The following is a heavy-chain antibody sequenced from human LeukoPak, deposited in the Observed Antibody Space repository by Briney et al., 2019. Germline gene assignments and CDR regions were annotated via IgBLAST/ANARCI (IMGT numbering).Heavy chain of an antibody. D-gene: IGHD6-6*01. J-gene: IGHJ4*02. CDR3: ARERVENQQLVGGNY. CDR1: GLTVSSNY. CDR2: IYSGGST. Sequence: GGSLRLSCAASGLTVSSNYMSWVRQAPGKGLEWVSVIYSGGSTYYADSVKGRFTISTENSKNTLYLQMNSLRAEETAVYYCARERVENQQLVGGNYWGQGTLVTVSS. V-gene: IGHV3-66*01.